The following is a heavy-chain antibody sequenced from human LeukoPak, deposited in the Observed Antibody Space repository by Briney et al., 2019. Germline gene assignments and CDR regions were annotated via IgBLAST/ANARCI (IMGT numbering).Heavy chain of an antibody. Sequence: GESLKISCAASGFTFSGSAMHWVRQAPGKGLEWVSAISGSGGSTYYADSVKGRFTISRDNSKNTLYLQMNSLRAEDTAVYYCAKDRGNPFGYWGQGTLVTVSS. CDR1: GFTFSGSA. D-gene: IGHD3-10*01. J-gene: IGHJ4*02. CDR2: ISGSGGST. V-gene: IGHV3-23*01. CDR3: AKDRGNPFGY.